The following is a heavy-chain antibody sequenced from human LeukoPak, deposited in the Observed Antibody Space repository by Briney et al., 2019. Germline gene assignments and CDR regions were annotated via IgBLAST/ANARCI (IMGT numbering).Heavy chain of an antibody. Sequence: SVKVSCKASGYTFTSYGISWVRQAPGQGLEWMGGIIPIFGTANYAQKFQGRVTITTDESTSTAYMELSSLRSEDTAVYYCATEAGSGSYYNVDFDYWGQGTLVTVSS. D-gene: IGHD3-10*01. CDR2: IIPIFGTA. J-gene: IGHJ4*02. V-gene: IGHV1-69*05. CDR3: ATEAGSGSYYNVDFDY. CDR1: GYTFTSYG.